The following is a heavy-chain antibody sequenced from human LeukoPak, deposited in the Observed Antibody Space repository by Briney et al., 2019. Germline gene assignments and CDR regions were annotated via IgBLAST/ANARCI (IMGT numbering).Heavy chain of an antibody. Sequence: QTGGSLRLSCAASGFTFDDYVMNWVRQAPGKGLEWVSGISWNSGTIGYADSVKGRFTISRDNSKNTLYLQMNSLRAEDTAVYYCAKDRDIVVVPAAISDWGQGTLVTVSS. CDR2: ISWNSGTI. V-gene: IGHV3-9*01. D-gene: IGHD2-2*02. CDR1: GFTFDDYV. J-gene: IGHJ4*02. CDR3: AKDRDIVVVPAAISD.